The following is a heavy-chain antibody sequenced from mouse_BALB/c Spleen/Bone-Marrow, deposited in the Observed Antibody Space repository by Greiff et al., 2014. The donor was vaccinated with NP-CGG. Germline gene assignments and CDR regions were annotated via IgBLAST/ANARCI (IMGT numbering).Heavy chain of an antibody. D-gene: IGHD2-4*01. CDR2: ISSGGSNT. Sequence: DVKLVESGGDIVKPGGSLKLSCAASGFTFSSYGMSWVRQSPDKRLEWVATISSGGSNTFYPDNVKGRFTISRDNAKNTLYLQMSSLKSEDTAMYYCARRSDYDYFDYWGRGTTLTVSS. CDR3: ARRSDYDYFDY. J-gene: IGHJ2*01. V-gene: IGHV5-6*02. CDR1: GFTFSSYG.